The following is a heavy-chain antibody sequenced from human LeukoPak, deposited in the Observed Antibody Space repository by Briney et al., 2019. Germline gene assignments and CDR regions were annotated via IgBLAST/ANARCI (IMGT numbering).Heavy chain of an antibody. CDR1: GFTFSSYA. Sequence: GGSLRLSCTASGFTFSSYAMSWVRQAPGKGLAWVSTISGGSGSTYCADSVKGRFTISRDNSKNTLYLQMNSLRDEDTAVYYCAKHRFESGGYHSTDWGQGTLVTVSS. J-gene: IGHJ4*02. CDR3: AKHRFESGGYHSTD. D-gene: IGHD3-22*01. V-gene: IGHV3-23*01. CDR2: ISGGSGST.